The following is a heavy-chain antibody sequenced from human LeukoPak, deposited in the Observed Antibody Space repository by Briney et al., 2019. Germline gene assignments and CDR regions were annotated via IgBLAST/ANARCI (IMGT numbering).Heavy chain of an antibody. CDR3: ARGLVTIVNCFDY. J-gene: IGHJ4*02. CDR2: TSSSGSTI. Sequence: GGSLRLSCAASGFTFSSYEMNWVRQAPGKGLEWVSYTSSSGSTIYYADSVKGRFTISRDNAKNSLYLQMNSLRAEGTAVYYCARGLVTIVNCFDYWGQGTLVTVSS. CDR1: GFTFSSYE. D-gene: IGHD5-12*01. V-gene: IGHV3-48*03.